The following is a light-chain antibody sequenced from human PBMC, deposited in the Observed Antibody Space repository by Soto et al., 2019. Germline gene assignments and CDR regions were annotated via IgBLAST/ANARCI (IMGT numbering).Light chain of an antibody. CDR3: QQYATSPLT. J-gene: IGKJ4*01. CDR1: QSVSRNY. Sequence: VLTQTPGTLSLSPGESATLSCRASQSVSRNYLAWYQQKPGQAPRLLIFDASTRAPGIPDRFSGSGSETDFTLTTSRLEAEDFAVYHCQQYATSPLTFGGGTKLEIK. CDR2: DAS. V-gene: IGKV3-20*01.